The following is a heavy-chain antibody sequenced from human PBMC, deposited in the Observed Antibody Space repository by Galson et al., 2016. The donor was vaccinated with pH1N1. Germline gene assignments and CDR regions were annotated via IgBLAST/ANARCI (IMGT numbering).Heavy chain of an antibody. CDR1: GYTFTDYD. V-gene: IGHV1-8*01. D-gene: IGHD2-15*01. J-gene: IGHJ4*02. Sequence: SVKVSCKASGYTFTDYDINWVRQGTGQGLEWMGWMNPNNDNTGYAQKFQGRVTMTRNTSISTAYMELSCLRSEDTAVYYCARGGYCSGGSCYDVFDYWGQGTLVTVS. CDR2: MNPNNDNT. CDR3: ARGGYCSGGSCYDVFDY.